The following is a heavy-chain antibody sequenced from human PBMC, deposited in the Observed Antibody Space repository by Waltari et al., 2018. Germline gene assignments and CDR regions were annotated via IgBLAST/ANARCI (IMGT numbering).Heavy chain of an antibody. CDR2: ISYNERNI. V-gene: IGHV3-30*04. Sequence: QLQLVESGGGVVQRGGSLRLSCAASEFNFSSYAMICVRQAPGKGLEWVVVISYNERNIYYVDSVKGRFTISRDNSKKMLYLQMNSLRAEDTAVYYCARDYCDRTDCHGMDVWGQGTTVTVSS. CDR1: EFNFSSYA. CDR3: ARDYCDRTDCHGMDV. J-gene: IGHJ6*02. D-gene: IGHD3-22*01.